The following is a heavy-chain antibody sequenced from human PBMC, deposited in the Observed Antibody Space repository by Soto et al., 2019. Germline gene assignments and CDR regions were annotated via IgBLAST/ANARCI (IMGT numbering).Heavy chain of an antibody. V-gene: IGHV1-18*01. CDR1: GYTFTSYG. J-gene: IGHJ5*02. Sequence: GASVKVSCKASGYTFTSYGISWVRQAPGQGLEWMGWISAYNGNTNYAQKLQGRVTMTTDTSTSTAYMELRSLRSDDTAVYYCARGDLEWLLPENNWFDPWGQGTLVTVSS. CDR2: ISAYNGNT. D-gene: IGHD3-3*01. CDR3: ARGDLEWLLPENNWFDP.